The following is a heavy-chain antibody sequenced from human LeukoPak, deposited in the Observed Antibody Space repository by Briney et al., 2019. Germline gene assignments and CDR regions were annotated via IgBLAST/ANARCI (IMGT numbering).Heavy chain of an antibody. V-gene: IGHV5-51*01. J-gene: IGHJ4*02. Sequence: GASLKISCKGSGSRFTSYWIGWVRQMPGKGLEGMGIIYPGDSDPRYNPSFQGQVTFSADKSISTAYLQWSSLKASDTAMYYCARLEYSYLHGDYWGQGTLVTVSS. CDR1: GSRFTSYW. CDR2: IYPGDSDP. D-gene: IGHD5-18*01. CDR3: ARLEYSYLHGDY.